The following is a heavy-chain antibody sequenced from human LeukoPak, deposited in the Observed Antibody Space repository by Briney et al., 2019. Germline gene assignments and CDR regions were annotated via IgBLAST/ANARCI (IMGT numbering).Heavy chain of an antibody. CDR3: ARRDGYYYYMDV. D-gene: IGHD2-21*02. CDR2: IYYSGST. V-gene: IGHV4-30-4*08. Sequence: SETLSLTCTVSGGSISSGDYYWSWIRQPPGKGLEWIGYIYYSGSTYYNPSLKSRVTISVDTSKNQFSLKLSSVTAADTAVYYCARRDGYYYYMDVWGKGTTVTVSS. CDR1: GGSISSGDYY. J-gene: IGHJ6*03.